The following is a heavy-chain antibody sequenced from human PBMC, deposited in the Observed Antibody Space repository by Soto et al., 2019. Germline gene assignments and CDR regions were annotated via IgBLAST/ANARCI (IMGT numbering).Heavy chain of an antibody. Sequence: PGGSLRLSCAASGFTFSNYAMSWVRQAPGEGLEWVSAISGNGGDTYYADSVKGRLSISRDNSKNTLYLQMNSLRAADTAVYYCAKGLSSGSDYYHYGMDVWGQGTTVTVSS. CDR1: GFTFSNYA. J-gene: IGHJ6*02. CDR3: AKGLSSGSDYYHYGMDV. D-gene: IGHD6-19*01. CDR2: ISGNGGDT. V-gene: IGHV3-23*01.